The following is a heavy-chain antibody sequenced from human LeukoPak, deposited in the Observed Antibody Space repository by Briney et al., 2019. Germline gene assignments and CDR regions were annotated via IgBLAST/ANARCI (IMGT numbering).Heavy chain of an antibody. CDR1: GGSFSGYY. J-gene: IGHJ4*02. V-gene: IGHV4-34*01. CDR3: ARDRPYGSGSYYRDYFDY. Sequence: ETLSLTCAVYGGSFSGYYWSWIRQPPGKGLEWIGEIYHSGSTNYNPSLKSRVTISVDKSKNQFSLKLSSVTAADTAVYYCARDRPYGSGSYYRDYFDYWGQGTLVTVSS. CDR2: IYHSGST. D-gene: IGHD3-10*01.